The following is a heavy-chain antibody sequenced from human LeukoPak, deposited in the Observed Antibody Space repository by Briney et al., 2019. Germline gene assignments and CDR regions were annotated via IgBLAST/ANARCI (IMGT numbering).Heavy chain of an antibody. CDR1: GYNFVNYW. V-gene: IGHV5-51*01. CDR2: IYPGDSDT. CDR3: ARREYSGSQQDAFDT. D-gene: IGHD1-26*01. Sequence: GESLQISCKSSGYNFVNYWIAWVRQMPGKGLEWMGIIYPGDSDTRYSPSFQGQVTISADKSISTAYLQWSSLKASDTAMHYCARREYSGSQQDAFDTWGQGTMVTVSS. J-gene: IGHJ3*02.